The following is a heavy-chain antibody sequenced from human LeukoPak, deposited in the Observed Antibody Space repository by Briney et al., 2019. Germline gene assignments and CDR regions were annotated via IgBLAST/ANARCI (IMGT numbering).Heavy chain of an antibody. V-gene: IGHV4-39*01. J-gene: IGHJ4*02. CDR3: ARGPRYFWSGYSLYYFDY. Sequence: SETLSLTCTVSGGSISSSSYYWGWIRQPPGKGLEWIGSIYYSGSTYYNPSLKSRVTISVDTSKNQFSLKLSSVTAADTAVYYCARGPRYFWSGYSLYYFDYWGQGTLVTVSS. CDR2: IYYSGST. D-gene: IGHD3-3*01. CDR1: GGSISSSSYY.